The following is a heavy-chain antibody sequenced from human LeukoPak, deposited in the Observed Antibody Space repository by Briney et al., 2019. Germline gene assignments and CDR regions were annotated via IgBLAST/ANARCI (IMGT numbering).Heavy chain of an antibody. Sequence: PSETLSLTCTVSGGSIRSNDWTWSRQPPGEGLEWMGYIYYSGSTIYNPSLKSRVTISVDTSKNQFSLTLSSVTAADAAAYYCARRAYSSGYYYFDYWGQGTLVTVSS. J-gene: IGHJ4*02. D-gene: IGHD3-22*01. CDR1: GGSIRSND. CDR3: ARRAYSSGYYYFDY. CDR2: IYYSGST. V-gene: IGHV4-59*01.